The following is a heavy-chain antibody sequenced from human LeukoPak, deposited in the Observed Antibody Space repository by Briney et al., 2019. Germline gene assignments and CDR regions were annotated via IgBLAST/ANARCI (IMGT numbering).Heavy chain of an antibody. CDR3: ARSRMTSPKFDP. D-gene: IGHD2-21*02. J-gene: IGHJ5*02. CDR1: GYTFTSYD. V-gene: IGHV1-8*01. Sequence: ASVKVSRKASGYTFTSYDINWVRQATGQGLEWMGWMNPNSGNTGYAQKFQGRVTMTRNTSISTAYMELSSLRSEDTAVYYCARSRMTSPKFDPWGQGTLVTVSS. CDR2: MNPNSGNT.